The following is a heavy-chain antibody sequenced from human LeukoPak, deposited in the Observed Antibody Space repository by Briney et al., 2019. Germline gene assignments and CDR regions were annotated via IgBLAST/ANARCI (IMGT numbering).Heavy chain of an antibody. V-gene: IGHV4-59*01. J-gene: IGHJ4*02. D-gene: IGHD4-17*01. CDR1: GGSIRSYY. CDR2: ICYSGST. Sequence: SETLSLTCTVSGGSIRSYYWSWIRQPPGKGLEWIGYICYSGSTNYNPSLKSRVSISVDTSKNQFSLKLSSVTAADTAVYYCARTGSTVTMLYRFDHWGQGTLVTVSS. CDR3: ARTGSTVTMLYRFDH.